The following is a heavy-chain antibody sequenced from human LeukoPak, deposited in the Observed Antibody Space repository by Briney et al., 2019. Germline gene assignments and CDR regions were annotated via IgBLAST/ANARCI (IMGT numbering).Heavy chain of an antibody. J-gene: IGHJ4*02. V-gene: IGHV3-23*01. D-gene: IGHD3-16*01. CDR3: AKVRRWGFDY. CDR1: GFSVSTSG. Sequence: GGSLRLSCTVSGFSVSTSGMSWVREAQGKGLQTISAISVDGESAYYADSVKGRFTISRDNAKNPLSLQMNSLRAEDTAVYYCAKVRRWGFDYWGQGTLVTVSS. CDR2: ISVDGESA.